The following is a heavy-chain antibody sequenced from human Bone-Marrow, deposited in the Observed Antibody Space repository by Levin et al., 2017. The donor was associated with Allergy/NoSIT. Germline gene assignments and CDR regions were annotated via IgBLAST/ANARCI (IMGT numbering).Heavy chain of an antibody. V-gene: IGHV3-33*01. CDR3: ARISTTGTPDLFDY. CDR1: GFTFSSYG. CDR2: IWYDGSNK. J-gene: IGHJ4*02. D-gene: IGHD1-1*01. Sequence: GESLKISCAASGFTFSSYGMHWVRQAPGKGLEWVAVIWYDGSNKYYADSVKGRFTISRDNSKNTLYLQMNSLRAEDTAVYYCARISTTGTPDLFDYWGQGTLVTVSS.